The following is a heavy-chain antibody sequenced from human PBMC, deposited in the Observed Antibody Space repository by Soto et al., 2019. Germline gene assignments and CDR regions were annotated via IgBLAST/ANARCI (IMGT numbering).Heavy chain of an antibody. CDR3: AKLRDFVVLPAGILDY. V-gene: IGHV3-48*01. CDR1: GFTFNSYP. Sequence: PGGSLRLSCEASGFTFNSYPMPGVRQAPGEGLEWVSYINSPGITIHYADSVKGRFTVFRDNAKNSLYLQMNSLRAEDTAMYYCAKLRDFVVLPAGILDYWGPGTLVTVSS. J-gene: IGHJ4*02. D-gene: IGHD2-8*01. CDR2: INSPGITI.